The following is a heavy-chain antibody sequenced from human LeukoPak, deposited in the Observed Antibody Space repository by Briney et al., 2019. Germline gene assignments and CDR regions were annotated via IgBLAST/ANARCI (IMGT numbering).Heavy chain of an antibody. D-gene: IGHD6-19*01. CDR2: IYTSGST. CDR1: GGSISSGSYY. J-gene: IGHJ4*02. V-gene: IGHV4-61*02. Sequence: SQTLSLTCTVSGGSISSGSYYWRWIRQPAGKGLEWIGRIYTSGSTNYNPSLKSRVTISVDTSKNQFSLKLSSVTAADTAVYYCAREEQWLGNDYWGQGTLVTVSS. CDR3: AREEQWLGNDY.